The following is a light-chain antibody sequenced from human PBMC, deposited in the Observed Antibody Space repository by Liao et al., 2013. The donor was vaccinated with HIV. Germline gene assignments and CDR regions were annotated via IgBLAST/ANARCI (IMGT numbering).Light chain of an antibody. V-gene: IGLV3-21*04. Sequence: YVLTQPPSVSVAPGKTARITCGGNSIGSKSVHWYQQKPGLAPVVVIYYDNNRPSGIPERFSGSNPGITATLTISRAEAGDEADYYCQVWDRGSAHPTVFGPGTKVTVL. J-gene: IGLJ1*01. CDR3: QVWDRGSAHPTV. CDR1: SIGSKS. CDR2: YDN.